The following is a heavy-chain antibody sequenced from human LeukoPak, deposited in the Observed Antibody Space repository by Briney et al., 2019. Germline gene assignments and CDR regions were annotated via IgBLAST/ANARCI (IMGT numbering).Heavy chain of an antibody. D-gene: IGHD1-1*01. CDR3: ARHPSTGSRIFDY. J-gene: IGHJ4*02. CDR1: GGSIRGYY. V-gene: IGHV4-59*08. CDR2: IYYSGST. Sequence: SETLSPTCTVSGGSIRGYYWSWIRQPPGKGLEWIGYIYYSGSTNYNPSLKSRVTISVDTSKNQFSLKLSSVTAADTAVYYCARHPSTGSRIFDYWGQGTLVTVSS.